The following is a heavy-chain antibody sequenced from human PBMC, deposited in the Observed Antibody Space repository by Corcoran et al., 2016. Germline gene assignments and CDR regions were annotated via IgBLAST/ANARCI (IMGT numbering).Heavy chain of an antibody. Sequence: QVQLVQSGAEVKKPGASVKVSCKASGYTFTTYYMHWVRQAPGQGLEWMGIINPSGGSTSYAQKFQGRVTMTRDTSTSTVYMELSSLRSEDTAVFYCARDLGGTNYYYYCMDVWGQGTTVTVSS. CDR2: INPSGGST. CDR1: GYTFTTYY. D-gene: IGHD2-8*01. V-gene: IGHV1-46*01. J-gene: IGHJ6*02. CDR3: ARDLGGTNYYYYCMDV.